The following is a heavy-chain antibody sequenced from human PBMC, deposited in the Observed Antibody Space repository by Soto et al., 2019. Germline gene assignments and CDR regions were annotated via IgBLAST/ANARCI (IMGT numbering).Heavy chain of an antibody. CDR2: INPNSGGT. Sequence: QVQLVQSGAEVKKPGASVKVSCKASGYTFTGYYMHWVRQAPGQGLEWMGWINPNSGGTNYAQKFPGRATMTRDTSISIAYMEVGRLRSDDTAVYYCARVGGGGRVRRMGYWGQGTLVTVSS. J-gene: IGHJ4*02. CDR1: GYTFTGYY. V-gene: IGHV1-2*02. CDR3: ARVGGGGRVRRMGY. D-gene: IGHD3-16*01.